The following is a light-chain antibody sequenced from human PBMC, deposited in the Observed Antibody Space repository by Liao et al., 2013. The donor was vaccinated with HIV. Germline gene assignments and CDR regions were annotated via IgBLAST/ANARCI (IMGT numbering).Light chain of an antibody. CDR2: QDT. CDR3: QAWDSSTVL. V-gene: IGLV3-1*01. J-gene: IGLJ2*01. Sequence: SYELTQPPSVSVSPGQAASITCSGDNLGDKYASWYRQRPGQPPVLVIYQDTKRPSGIPERFSASNSGNTATLTIRGTQAMDEGDYFCQAWDSSTVLFGGGTRLTVL. CDR1: NLGDKY.